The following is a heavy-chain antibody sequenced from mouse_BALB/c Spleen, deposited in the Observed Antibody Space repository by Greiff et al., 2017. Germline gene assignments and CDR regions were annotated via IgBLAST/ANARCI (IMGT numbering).Heavy chain of an antibody. Sequence: VMPVESGPGLVAPSQSLSITCTVSGFSLTSYGVHWVRQPPGKGLEWLGVIWAGGSTNYNSALMSRLSISKDNSKSQVFLKMNSLQTDDTAMYYCASSYGSSYFDVWGAGTTVTVSS. J-gene: IGHJ1*01. V-gene: IGHV2-9*02. CDR1: GFSLTSYG. CDR2: IWAGGST. D-gene: IGHD1-1*01. CDR3: ASSYGSSYFDV.